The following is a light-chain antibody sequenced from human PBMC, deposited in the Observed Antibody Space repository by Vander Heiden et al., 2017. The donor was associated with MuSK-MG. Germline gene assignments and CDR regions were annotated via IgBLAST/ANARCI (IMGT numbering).Light chain of an antibody. V-gene: IGKV4-1*01. J-gene: IGKJ1*01. CDR2: WAS. CDR1: QSVLYRSNNKNY. Sequence: DIVMRQSPDSLAVSLGERATINCKSSQSVLYRSNNKNYLAWYQKKPGQPPKLLISWASAREFGVPDRFSGSGSETDFTLTISSLQAEDVAVYYCQQYYDTPQAFGQGTKVEIK. CDR3: QQYYDTPQA.